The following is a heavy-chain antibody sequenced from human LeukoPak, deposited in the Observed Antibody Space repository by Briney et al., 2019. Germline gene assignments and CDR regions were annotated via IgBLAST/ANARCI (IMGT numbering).Heavy chain of an antibody. V-gene: IGHV1-24*01. CDR1: GYTLTELS. CDR3: ATDRVVPSECYYDSSGYYYYY. J-gene: IGHJ4*02. CDR2: FDPEDGET. D-gene: IGHD3-22*01. Sequence: GASVKVSCKVSGYTLTELSMHWVRQAPGKGLEWMGGFDPEDGETIYAQKFQGRVTMTEDTSTDTAYMELSSLRSEDTAVYYCATDRVVPSECYYDSSGYYYYYWGQGTLVTVSS.